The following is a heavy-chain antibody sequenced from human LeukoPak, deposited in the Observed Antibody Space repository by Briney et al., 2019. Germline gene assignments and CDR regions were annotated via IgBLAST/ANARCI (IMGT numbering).Heavy chain of an antibody. Sequence: GGSLRLSCAASGFTFSSYAMSGVRQAPGKGLEWVSAISCSGGSTYYADSVKGRFTISRDNSKNTLYLQMSSLRAEDTAVYYCAKVYYYGSGSYNYYGMDVWGQGTTVIVSS. J-gene: IGHJ6*02. CDR3: AKVYYYGSGSYNYYGMDV. CDR1: GFTFSSYA. V-gene: IGHV3-23*01. D-gene: IGHD3-10*01. CDR2: ISCSGGST.